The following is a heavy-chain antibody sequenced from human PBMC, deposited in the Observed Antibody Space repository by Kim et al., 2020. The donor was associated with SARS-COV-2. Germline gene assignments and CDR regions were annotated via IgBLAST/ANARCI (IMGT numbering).Heavy chain of an antibody. D-gene: IGHD4-17*01. CDR1: GYTFTSYA. CDR2: INAGNGNT. V-gene: IGHV1-3*01. J-gene: IGHJ2*01. CDR3: ARERSAVTLNWYFDL. Sequence: ASVKVSCKASGYTFTSYAMHWVRQAPGQRLEWMGWINAGNGNTKYSQKFQGRVTITRDTSASTAYMELSSLRSEDTAVYYCARERSAVTLNWYFDLWGRGTLVTVSS.